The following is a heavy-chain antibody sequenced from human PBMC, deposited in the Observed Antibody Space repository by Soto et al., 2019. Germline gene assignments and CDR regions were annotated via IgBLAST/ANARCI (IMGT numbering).Heavy chain of an antibody. V-gene: IGHV1-18*01. Sequence: QVPLVQSGAEVKKPGASVKVSCKASGYTFTSYGISWVRQAPGQGLEWMGWISPYNGNTHYAQKLQGRVTLTKDTSTSTAYMELRSLRSADTAVYYCARVKYRPHYYYCYGMDVSGQGTTVTVSS. CDR2: ISPYNGNT. CDR3: ARVKYRPHYYYCYGMDV. D-gene: IGHD2-2*02. CDR1: GYTFTSYG. J-gene: IGHJ6*02.